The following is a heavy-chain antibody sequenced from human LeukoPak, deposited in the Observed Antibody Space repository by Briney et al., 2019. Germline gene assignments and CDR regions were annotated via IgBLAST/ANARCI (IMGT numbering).Heavy chain of an antibody. CDR3: ATEGYSSGPPISNWFDP. CDR1: GFTFRSYS. CDR2: ISSSSSYK. J-gene: IGHJ5*02. V-gene: IGHV3-21*01. D-gene: IGHD6-19*01. Sequence: PGGPLRLSCAASGFTFRSYSMNWVRQAPGKGLEWVSSISSSSSYKYYADSVKGRFTISRDNAKNSLYLQMNSLRAEDTAVYYCATEGYSSGPPISNWFDPWGRGTLVTVSS.